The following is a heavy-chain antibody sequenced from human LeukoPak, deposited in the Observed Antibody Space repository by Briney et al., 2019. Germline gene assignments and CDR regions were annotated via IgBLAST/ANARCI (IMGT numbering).Heavy chain of an antibody. Sequence: SETLSLTCTVSGGSISSYYWSWIRQPPGKGWGWIAYISDIGSINYNPSLKSRVTISLDTSKNQFYLKLSSVTAADTAVYYCAGHHPRNTVDFWGQGTLVTVSS. CDR2: ISDIGSI. CDR3: AGHHPRNTVDF. V-gene: IGHV4-59*08. J-gene: IGHJ4*02. D-gene: IGHD2/OR15-2a*01. CDR1: GGSISSYY.